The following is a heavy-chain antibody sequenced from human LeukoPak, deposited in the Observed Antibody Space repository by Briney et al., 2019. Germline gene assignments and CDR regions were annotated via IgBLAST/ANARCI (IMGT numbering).Heavy chain of an antibody. CDR2: IYYSGST. V-gene: IGHV4-59*08. CDR1: GGSISSYY. CDR3: ARLEMATIFDAFDI. D-gene: IGHD5-24*01. Sequence: SETLSLTCTVSGGSISSYYWSWIRQPPGKGLEWIGYIYYSGSTNYNPSLKSRVTISVDTSKNQFSLKLSSVTAADTAVYYCARLEMATIFDAFDIWGQGTVVTVSS. J-gene: IGHJ3*02.